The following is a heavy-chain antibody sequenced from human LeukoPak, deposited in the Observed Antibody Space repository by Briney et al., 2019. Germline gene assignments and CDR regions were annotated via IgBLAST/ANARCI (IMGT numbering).Heavy chain of an antibody. J-gene: IGHJ4*02. CDR3: ARATAAGTWANDY. V-gene: IGHV1-2*02. D-gene: IGHD6-13*01. Sequence: GASVKVSCKASGYTFTGYYMHWVRQAPGQGLEWMGWINPNSGGTNYAQKFQGRVTMTRDTSISTAYMELSRLRSEDTAVYYCARATAAGTWANDYWGQGTLVTVSS. CDR2: INPNSGGT. CDR1: GYTFTGYY.